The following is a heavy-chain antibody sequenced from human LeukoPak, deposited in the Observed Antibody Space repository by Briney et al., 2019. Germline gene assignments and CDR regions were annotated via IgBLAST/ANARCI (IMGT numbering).Heavy chain of an antibody. CDR1: GYTFTGYY. V-gene: IGHV1-2*02. CDR3: ARDKPAEAALDF. J-gene: IGHJ4*02. Sequence: ASVKVSCKASGYTFTGYYIHWVRQAPGQGLEWMGWINPNSGGTNYAQKFQGRVTMTRDRSINTAYMDLRSLTYDDTAVYYCARDKPAEAALDFWGQGTLVTVSA. CDR2: INPNSGGT.